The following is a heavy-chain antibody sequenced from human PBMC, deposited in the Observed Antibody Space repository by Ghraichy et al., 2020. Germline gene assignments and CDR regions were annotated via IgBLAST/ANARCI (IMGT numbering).Heavy chain of an antibody. CDR3: VRLINWYGDS. CDR1: GFIFSTYS. V-gene: IGHV3-21*01. D-gene: IGHD3-16*01. J-gene: IGHJ4*02. CDR2: IDSSSTYK. Sequence: GESLNISCAASGFIFSTYSLKWIRQAPGKGLEWVSSIDSSSTYKYHADSVRGRFTISRDNAKSSLYLQMNSLRAEDTALYYCVRLINWYGDSWGQGTLVTVSS.